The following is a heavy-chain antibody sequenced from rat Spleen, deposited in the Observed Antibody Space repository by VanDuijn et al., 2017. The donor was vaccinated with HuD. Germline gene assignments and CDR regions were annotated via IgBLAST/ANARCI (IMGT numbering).Heavy chain of an antibody. CDR1: GFTFSDYY. D-gene: IGHD1-2*01. J-gene: IGHJ1*01. CDR3: TTGTIAAPYWYFDL. V-gene: IGHV5-27*01. CDR2: INTGGGNT. Sequence: EVQLVESGGGLVQPGRSLKLSCAASGFTFSDYYMAWVRQTPTKGLEWVASINTGGGNTYYRGSVKGRFTISRDNAKSTLYLQMDSLRSEDTATYYCTTGTIAAPYWYFDLWGPGTMVTVSS.